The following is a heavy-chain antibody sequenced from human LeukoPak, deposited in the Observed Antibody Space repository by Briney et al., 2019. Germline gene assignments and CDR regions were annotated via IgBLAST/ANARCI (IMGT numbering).Heavy chain of an antibody. CDR1: GGSISSSSYY. Sequence: PSETLSLTCTVSGGSISSSSYYWGWIRQPPGKGLEWIGSIYYSGSTYYNPSLKSRVTISVDTSKNQFSLKLSSVTAADTAVYYCARLGGIAVHWGQGTLVTVSS. CDR3: ARLGGIAVH. J-gene: IGHJ4*02. D-gene: IGHD6-19*01. CDR2: IYYSGST. V-gene: IGHV4-39*01.